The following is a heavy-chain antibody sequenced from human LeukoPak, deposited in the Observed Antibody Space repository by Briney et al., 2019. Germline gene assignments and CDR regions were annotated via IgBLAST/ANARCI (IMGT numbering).Heavy chain of an antibody. Sequence: SETLSLTCTVSGGSIDSYYWNWIRQPPGKGLEWIGYIYYSGSTNYNPSLKSRVTISVDTSKNQFSLKLSSVTAADTAVYYCARWGIVGATGEDYWGQGTLVTVSS. CDR1: GGSIDSYY. D-gene: IGHD1-26*01. CDR3: ARWGIVGATGEDY. CDR2: IYYSGST. J-gene: IGHJ4*02. V-gene: IGHV4-59*08.